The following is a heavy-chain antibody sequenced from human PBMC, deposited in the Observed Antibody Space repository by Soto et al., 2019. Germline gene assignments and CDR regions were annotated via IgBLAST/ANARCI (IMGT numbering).Heavy chain of an antibody. Sequence: QLQLQESGPGLVKPSETLSLTCSVSGGSIDSSDFSWVWIRQPPGEGLEWIGRTDSRRNTYYNSSLRSRVTLSVDTSKNQFSLRLSSVTAADTAVYYCARHGHWAPLDDWGQGTLVTVSS. CDR3: ARHGHWAPLDD. CDR2: TDSRRNT. CDR1: GGSIDSSDFS. J-gene: IGHJ4*02. V-gene: IGHV4-39*01. D-gene: IGHD3-16*01.